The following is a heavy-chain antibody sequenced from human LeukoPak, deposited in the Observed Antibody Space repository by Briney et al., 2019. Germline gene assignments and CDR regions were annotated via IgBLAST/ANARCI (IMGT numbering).Heavy chain of an antibody. Sequence: PPQSLSLTCTVSGGSLISGGYYWSWIRQSPGKGLEWIRYIHDSGSTYYNPSLKSRLTLSVVTSKNQFSLRLNSVTAADTAVYYCARTIRDDYYFYMDVWGKGTTVTVSS. CDR3: ARTIRDDYYFYMDV. D-gene: IGHD5-24*01. J-gene: IGHJ6*03. V-gene: IGHV4-31*03. CDR1: GGSLISGGYY. CDR2: IHDSGST.